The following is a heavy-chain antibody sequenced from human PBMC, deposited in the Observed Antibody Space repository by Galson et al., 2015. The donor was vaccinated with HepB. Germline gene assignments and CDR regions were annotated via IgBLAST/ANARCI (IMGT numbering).Heavy chain of an antibody. CDR1: GYSFRNYG. Sequence: SVKVSCKASGYSFRNYGISWVRQAPGQGLEWMGWININTGNPVYAQGFTGRFVFSLDTSVGTAYLQISSLKAEDTAVYYCARDYYDSRSDYWGQGTLVTVSS. V-gene: IGHV7-4-1*02. D-gene: IGHD3-22*01. CDR3: ARDYYDSRSDY. CDR2: ININTGNP. J-gene: IGHJ4*02.